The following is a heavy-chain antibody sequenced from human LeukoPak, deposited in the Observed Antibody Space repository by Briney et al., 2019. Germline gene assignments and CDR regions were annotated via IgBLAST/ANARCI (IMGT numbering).Heavy chain of an antibody. D-gene: IGHD1-1*01. CDR2: IYHSGST. CDR1: GGSISSGGYY. Sequence: RSSETLSLTCTVSGGSISSGGYYWSWIRQPPGKGLEWIGYIYHSGSTYYNPSLKSRVTISVDTSKNQFSLKLSSVTAADTAVYYCARVYWKSNWFDPWGQGTLVTVSS. V-gene: IGHV4-30-2*01. CDR3: ARVYWKSNWFDP. J-gene: IGHJ5*02.